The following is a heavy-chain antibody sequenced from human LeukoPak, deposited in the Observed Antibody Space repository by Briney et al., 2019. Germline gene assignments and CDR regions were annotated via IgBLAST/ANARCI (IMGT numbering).Heavy chain of an antibody. CDR3: ARFFGSGRQADY. CDR2: IYYSGST. CDR1: GGSISSYY. J-gene: IGHJ4*02. Sequence: PSETLSLTCTVSGGSISSYYWSWIRQPPGKGLEWIGYIYYSGSTNYNPSLKSRVTISVDTCKNPFSLKLSSVTAADTAVYYCARFFGSGRQADYWGQGTLVTVS. D-gene: IGHD3-10*01. V-gene: IGHV4-59*01.